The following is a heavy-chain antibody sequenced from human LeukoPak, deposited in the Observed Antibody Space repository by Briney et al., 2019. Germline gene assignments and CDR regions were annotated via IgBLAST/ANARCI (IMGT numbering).Heavy chain of an antibody. CDR1: GDSITTNNYY. CDR2: IYASGNT. D-gene: IGHD3-9*01. V-gene: IGHV4-61*02. J-gene: IGHJ3*02. Sequence: PSQTLSLTCTVSGDSITTNNYYWSWIRQPAGKGPEWIGRIYASGNTNYNPSLKSRVTISVDTSKNQFSLRLSSVTAADTAVYYCARDFDSPMAFDIWGQGTMVTVSS. CDR3: ARDFDSPMAFDI.